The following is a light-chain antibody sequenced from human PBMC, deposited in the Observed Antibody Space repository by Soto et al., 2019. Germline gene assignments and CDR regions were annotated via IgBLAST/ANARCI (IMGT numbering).Light chain of an antibody. Sequence: DIQMTQSPSTLSASGGDRVTITCRASESIGNWLAWYQQKPGNAPKVLIYEVSNLEKGVPPRFRGSGSGTEFTLTISSLQPEDFATYYCHQYSSYSWTFGQGTKVEIK. CDR1: ESIGNW. J-gene: IGKJ1*01. CDR2: EVS. CDR3: HQYSSYSWT. V-gene: IGKV1-5*03.